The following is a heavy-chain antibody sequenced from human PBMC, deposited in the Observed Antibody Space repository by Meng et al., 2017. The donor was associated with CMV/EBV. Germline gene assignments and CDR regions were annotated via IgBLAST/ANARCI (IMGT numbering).Heavy chain of an antibody. Sequence: GESLKISCAASGFTFDDYTMHWVCQAPGKGLEWVSLISWDGGSTYYADSVKGRFTISRDNSKNSLYLQMNSLRTEDTALYYCAKDSSSDGYYYYGMDVWGQGTTVTVSS. CDR2: ISWDGGST. CDR3: AKDSSSDGYYYYGMDV. D-gene: IGHD6-13*01. CDR1: GFTFDDYT. J-gene: IGHJ6*02. V-gene: IGHV3-43*01.